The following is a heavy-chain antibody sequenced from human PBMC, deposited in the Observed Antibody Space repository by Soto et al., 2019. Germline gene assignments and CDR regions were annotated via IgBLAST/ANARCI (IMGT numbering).Heavy chain of an antibody. CDR1: GGSFSGYY. CDR2: INHSGST. V-gene: IGHV4-34*01. Sequence: PSETLSLTCAVYGGSFSGYYWSWIRQPPGKGLEWIGEINHSGSTNYNPSLKSRVTISVDTSKNQFSLKLSSVTAADTAVYYCARGRARYCSSTSCQRGPYYYYYYGMDVWGQGTTVTVSS. D-gene: IGHD2-2*01. J-gene: IGHJ6*02. CDR3: ARGRARYCSSTSCQRGPYYYYYYGMDV.